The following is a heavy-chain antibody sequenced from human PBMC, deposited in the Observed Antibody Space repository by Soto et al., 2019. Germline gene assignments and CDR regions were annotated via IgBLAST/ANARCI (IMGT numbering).Heavy chain of an antibody. CDR3: ARFVEYSSSSPYYYYYGMDV. J-gene: IGHJ6*02. D-gene: IGHD6-6*01. V-gene: IGHV1-3*01. CDR2: INAGNGNT. Sequence: ASVKVSCKASGYTFTSYAMHWVRQAPGQRLEWMGWINAGNGNTKYSQKFQGRVTITRDTSASTAYMELSSLRSEDTAVYYCARFVEYSSSSPYYYYYGMDVWGQGTTVTRLL. CDR1: GYTFTSYA.